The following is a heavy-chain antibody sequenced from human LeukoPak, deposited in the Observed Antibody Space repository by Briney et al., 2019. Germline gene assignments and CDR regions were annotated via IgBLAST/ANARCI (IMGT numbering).Heavy chain of an antibody. CDR3: ARSALLHNNAMDV. CDR2: ISGSSNK. J-gene: IGHJ6*02. D-gene: IGHD3-3*02. V-gene: IGHV3-21*05. CDR1: GFTFSSNS. Sequence: GGSPRLSCAACGFTFSSNSMNWVREAPGKGVEWVSYISGSSNKYYADSVQGRFTISRDNSKNSLYLQMSSLRDDDTAVYYCARSALLHNNAMDVWGRGTTVTVSS.